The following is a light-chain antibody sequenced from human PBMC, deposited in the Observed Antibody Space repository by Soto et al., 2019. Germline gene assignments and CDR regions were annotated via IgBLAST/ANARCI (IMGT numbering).Light chain of an antibody. CDR2: EVY. V-gene: IGLV2-8*01. Sequence: QSVLTQPPSASGSPGQSVTISCTGTSSDVGDYNYVSWYQHHPGKAPKLIIYEVYKRPSGVPDRFSGSKSGNTAALTVSGLQAEDEADYYCSSYVGTNSYVFGTGTKLTVL. CDR1: SSDVGDYNY. J-gene: IGLJ1*01. CDR3: SSYVGTNSYV.